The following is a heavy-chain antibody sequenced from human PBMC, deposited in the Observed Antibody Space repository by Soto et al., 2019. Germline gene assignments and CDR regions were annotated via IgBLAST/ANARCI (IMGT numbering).Heavy chain of an antibody. CDR1: GFTFSSYA. Sequence: EVQLLESGGGLLQPGGSLRLSCAASGFTFSSYAMSWVRQAPGKGLEWVSAISGSGGSTYYADSVKVRFTISRDNSKNTLYLKMNSLRAEDTAVYYCAKDSGFIYDYGDYYFDYWGQGTLVTVSS. J-gene: IGHJ4*02. V-gene: IGHV3-23*01. D-gene: IGHD4-17*01. CDR3: AKDSGFIYDYGDYYFDY. CDR2: ISGSGGST.